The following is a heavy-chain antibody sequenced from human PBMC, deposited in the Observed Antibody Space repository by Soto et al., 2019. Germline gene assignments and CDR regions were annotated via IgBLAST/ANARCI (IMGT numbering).Heavy chain of an antibody. D-gene: IGHD5-18*01. CDR3: ARSYSYGFGY. V-gene: IGHV3-48*01. J-gene: IGHJ4*02. Sequence: EVQLVESGGGLVQPGGSLRLSCAASGFVLSSYSMSWVRQAPGKGLEWVSYIGTGTRTRYYADSVKGRFTISRDNGKNSLFLQMNSLRAEDTAIYYCARSYSYGFGYWGQGTLVTVSS. CDR2: IGTGTRTR. CDR1: GFVLSSYS.